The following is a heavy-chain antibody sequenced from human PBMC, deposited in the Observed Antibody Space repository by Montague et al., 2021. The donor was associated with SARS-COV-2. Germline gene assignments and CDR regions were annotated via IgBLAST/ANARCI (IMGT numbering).Heavy chain of an antibody. CDR2: FDPEDGET. Sequence: SVMVSCKVSGYTLTELSMHWVRQAPGKGLEWMGGFDPEDGETIYAQKFQGRVTMTEDTSTDTAYMELSSLRSEDTAVYYCATGGQLGIRWFDPWGQGTLVTVSS. V-gene: IGHV1-24*01. CDR3: ATGGQLGIRWFDP. CDR1: GYTLTELS. D-gene: IGHD6-6*01. J-gene: IGHJ5*02.